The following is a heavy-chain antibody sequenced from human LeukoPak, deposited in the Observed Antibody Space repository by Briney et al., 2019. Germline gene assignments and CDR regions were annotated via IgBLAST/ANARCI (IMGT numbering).Heavy chain of an antibody. CDR3: ARGSMVRGVTPVDY. D-gene: IGHD3-10*01. CDR2: INHSGST. CDR1: GGSFSGYY. J-gene: IGHJ4*02. Sequence: SETLSLTCAVYGGSFSGYYWSWIRQPPGKGLEWIGEINHSGSTNYNPSLKSRVPISVDTSKNQFSLKLSSVTAADTAVYYCARGSMVRGVTPVDYWGQGTLVTVSS. V-gene: IGHV4-34*01.